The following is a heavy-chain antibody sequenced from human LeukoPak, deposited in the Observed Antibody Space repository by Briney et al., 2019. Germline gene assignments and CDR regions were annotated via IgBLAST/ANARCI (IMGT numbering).Heavy chain of an antibody. CDR1: GGSIRSYNFY. CDR3: ARDRGPDPIYYYYYYGMDV. V-gene: IGHV4-4*07. CDR2: IYTSGST. Sequence: SETLSLTCAVSGGSIRSYNFYWGWIRQPPGKGLEWIGRIYTSGSTNYNPSLKSRVTMSVDTSKNQFSLKLSSVTAADTAVYYCARDRGPDPIYYYYYYGMDVWGQGTTVTVSS. J-gene: IGHJ6*02.